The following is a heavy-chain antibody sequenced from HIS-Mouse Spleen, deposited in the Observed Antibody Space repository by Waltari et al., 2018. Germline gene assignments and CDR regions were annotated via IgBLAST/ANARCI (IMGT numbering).Heavy chain of an antibody. CDR3: ARSPYYDFWSGYSDNWFDP. J-gene: IGHJ5*02. CDR1: GGSTSSGGYS. D-gene: IGHD3-3*01. V-gene: IGHV4-31*03. CDR2: SYSSGST. Sequence: QVQLQESGPGRVKPSQTLSLTVLVHGGSTSSGGYSWSLSRQHPGKGLEWLGYSYSSGSTYYNPSLKSRVTISVDTSKNQFSLKLSSVTAADTAVYYCARSPYYDFWSGYSDNWFDPWGQGTLVTVSS.